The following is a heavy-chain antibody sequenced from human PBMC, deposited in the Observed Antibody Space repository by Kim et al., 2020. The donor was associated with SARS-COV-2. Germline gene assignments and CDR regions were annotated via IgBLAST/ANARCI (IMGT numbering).Heavy chain of an antibody. V-gene: IGHV4-31*03. J-gene: IGHJ4*02. CDR1: DGSITSRGYY. CDR2: IYYSGRT. CDR3: ASSRSSWHSCFDY. Sequence: SETLSLTCNVSDGSITSRGYYWSWIRQHPGEGLEWIGYIYYSGRTFYNPSLRRRVTLSMDTSKNQFSLKMTALTAADTAVYYCASSRSSWHSCFDYWGQGALVTVSS. D-gene: IGHD6-6*01.